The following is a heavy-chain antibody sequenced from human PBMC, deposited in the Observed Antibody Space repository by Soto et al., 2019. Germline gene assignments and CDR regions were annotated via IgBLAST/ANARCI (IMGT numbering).Heavy chain of an antibody. Sequence: GSLRLSCAASGFTFSTYAMSWVRQAPGKGLEWVSVIRSSGDRTYYADSVKGRFTISRDNSKNTLYMQMNSLRAEDTAVYYCAKQQGPGTPYYYAMDVWGQGTTVTVSS. CDR3: AKQQGPGTPYYYAMDV. J-gene: IGHJ6*02. CDR1: GFTFSTYA. CDR2: IRSSGDRT. D-gene: IGHD1-1*01. V-gene: IGHV3-23*01.